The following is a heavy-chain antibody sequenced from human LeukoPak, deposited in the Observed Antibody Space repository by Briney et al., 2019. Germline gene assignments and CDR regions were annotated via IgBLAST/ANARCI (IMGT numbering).Heavy chain of an antibody. J-gene: IGHJ4*02. V-gene: IGHV4-34*01. CDR3: ARANSSGYIFDY. CDR1: GGSFSGYY. Sequence: PSETLSLTCAVYGGSFSGYYWSWIRQPPGKGLEWIGEINHSGSTNYNPSPKSRVTISVDTSKNQFSLKLSSVTAADTAVYYCARANSSGYIFDYWGQGTLVTVSS. D-gene: IGHD3-22*01. CDR2: INHSGST.